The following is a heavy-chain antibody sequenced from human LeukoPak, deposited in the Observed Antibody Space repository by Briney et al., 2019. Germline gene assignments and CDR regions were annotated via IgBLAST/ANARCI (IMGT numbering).Heavy chain of an antibody. D-gene: IGHD2/OR15-2a*01. Sequence: ASVKVSCKVSGYTLTELSMHWVRQAPGKGLEWMGGFDPEDGETIYAQKFQGRVTMTEDTSTDTAYMELSSLRSEDTAVYYCARGSPSYAQWHFDLWGRGALVTVSS. CDR3: ARGSPSYAQWHFDL. J-gene: IGHJ2*01. V-gene: IGHV1-24*01. CDR2: FDPEDGET. CDR1: GYTLTELS.